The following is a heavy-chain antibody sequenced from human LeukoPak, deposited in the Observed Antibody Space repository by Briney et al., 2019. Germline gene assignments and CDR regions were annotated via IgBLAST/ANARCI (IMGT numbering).Heavy chain of an antibody. V-gene: IGHV3-30-3*01. Sequence: GGSMRLSCAASGFTFSSYAMHWVRQAPGKGLEWVAVISYDGSNKYYADSVKGRFTISRDNSKNTLYLQMNSLRAEDTAVYYCARVVVPMGYGMDVWGQGTTVTVFS. CDR2: ISYDGSNK. CDR1: GFTFSSYA. CDR3: ARVVVPMGYGMDV. D-gene: IGHD3-22*01. J-gene: IGHJ6*02.